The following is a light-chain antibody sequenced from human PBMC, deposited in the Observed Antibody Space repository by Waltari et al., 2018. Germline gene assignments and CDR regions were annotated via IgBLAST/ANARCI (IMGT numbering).Light chain of an antibody. J-gene: IGKJ4*01. V-gene: IGKV3-11*01. CDR1: HSVSRY. CDR2: DAS. Sequence: EIVLTQSPATLPLSPGERATLSCRASHSVSRYLAWYQQRPGQAPSLLIFDASFRATGIPARLSGSGSDTDFTLTISSLEPEDCAVYYCQQRSNWPLTFGGGTKVEIK. CDR3: QQRSNWPLT.